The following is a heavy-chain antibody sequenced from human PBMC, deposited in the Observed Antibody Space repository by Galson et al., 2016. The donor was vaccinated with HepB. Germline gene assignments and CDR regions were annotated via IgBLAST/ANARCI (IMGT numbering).Heavy chain of an antibody. J-gene: IGHJ4*02. CDR2: ITCSGNST. CDR1: GFTFSNSG. D-gene: IGHD3-16*01. CDR3: GKHGGFDY. Sequence: SLRLSCAASGFTFSNSGMNWVRQAPGRGLEWVSGITCSGNSTNYADSVKGRFTISRDNSKNTLYLYMNNLTAGDTAIYYCGKHGGFDYWGQGALVTVSS. V-gene: IGHV3-23*01.